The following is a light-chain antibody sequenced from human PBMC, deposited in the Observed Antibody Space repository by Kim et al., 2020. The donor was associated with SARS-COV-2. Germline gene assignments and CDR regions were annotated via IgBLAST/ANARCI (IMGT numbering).Light chain of an antibody. J-gene: IGKJ5*01. CDR3: LQHSTYPIT. V-gene: IGKV1-17*01. CDR2: GAS. Sequence: ASVVDGVTMSCRASQDIRNDLGWYQQNPGRAPKRLIYGASSLQSGVPSRFSGSGSGTEFTLTISSVQPEDFATYFCLQHSTYPITFGQGTRLEIK. CDR1: QDIRND.